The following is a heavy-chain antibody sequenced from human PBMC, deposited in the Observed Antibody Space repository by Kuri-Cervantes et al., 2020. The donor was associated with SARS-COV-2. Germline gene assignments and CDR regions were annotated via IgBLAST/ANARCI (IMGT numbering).Heavy chain of an antibody. CDR3: AKDRIGVFGVEYYYGMDV. D-gene: IGHD3-3*01. CDR2: ISYDGSNK. V-gene: IGHV3-30*18. J-gene: IGHJ6*02. CDR1: GFMFSRCG. Sequence: GESLKISCAASGFMFSRCGMHWVRQAPGKGLEWVAVISYDGSNKYYADSVKGRFTISRDNSKNTLYLQMNSLRAEDTAVYYCAKDRIGVFGVEYYYGMDVWGQGTTVTVSS.